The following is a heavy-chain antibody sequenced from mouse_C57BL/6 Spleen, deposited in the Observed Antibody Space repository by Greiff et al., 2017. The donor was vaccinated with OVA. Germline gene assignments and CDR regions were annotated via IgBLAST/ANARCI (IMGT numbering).Heavy chain of an antibody. V-gene: IGHV1-69*01. D-gene: IGHD2-3*01. J-gene: IGHJ1*03. CDR2: IDPSDSYT. Sequence: QVHVKQPGAELVMPGASVKLSCKASGYTFTSYWMHWVKQRPGQGLEWIGEIDPSDSYTNYNQKFKGKSTLTVDKSSSTAYMQLSSLTSEDSAVYYCARRGFYDGYSYWYFDVWGTGTTVTVSS. CDR1: GYTFTSYW. CDR3: ARRGFYDGYSYWYFDV.